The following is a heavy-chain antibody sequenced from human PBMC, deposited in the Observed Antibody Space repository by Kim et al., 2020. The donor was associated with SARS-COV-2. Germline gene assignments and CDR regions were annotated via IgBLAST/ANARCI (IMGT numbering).Heavy chain of an antibody. CDR1: GFTFSSYG. D-gene: IGHD3-10*01. J-gene: IGHJ6*02. Sequence: GGSLRLSCAASGFTFSSYGMHWVRQAPGKGLEWVAVISYDGSNKYYADSVKGRFTISRDNSKNTLYLQMNSLRAEDTAVYYCAKDGRAVGWFGELWDGYGMDVWGQGTTVTVSS. CDR3: AKDGRAVGWFGELWDGYGMDV. CDR2: ISYDGSNK. V-gene: IGHV3-30*18.